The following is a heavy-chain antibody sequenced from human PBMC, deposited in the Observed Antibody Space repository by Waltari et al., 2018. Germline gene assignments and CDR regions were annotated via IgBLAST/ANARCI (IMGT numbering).Heavy chain of an antibody. J-gene: IGHJ4*02. CDR3: ASLLDYFDY. CDR2: INSDGSNT. V-gene: IGHV3-74*01. Sequence: WVRQAPGKGLVWVSRINSDGSNTNYADSVKGRFTISRDNAKNTLYLQMNSLRADDTAVYYCASLLDYFDYWGQGTLVTVSS.